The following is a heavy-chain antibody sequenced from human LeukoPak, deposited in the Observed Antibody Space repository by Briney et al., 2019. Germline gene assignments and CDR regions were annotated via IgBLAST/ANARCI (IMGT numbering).Heavy chain of an antibody. CDR2: ISGNSGSI. V-gene: IGHV3-9*01. CDR3: AKDSGILFDAFDI. D-gene: IGHD1-1*01. CDR1: GFTFGDYA. J-gene: IGHJ3*02. Sequence: GGSLRLSCAASGFTFGDYAMHWVRQAPGKGLEWVSGISGNSGSIGYADSVKGRFTISRDNAKNSLYLQMNSLRAEDTALYYCAKDSGILFDAFDIWGQGTMVTVSS.